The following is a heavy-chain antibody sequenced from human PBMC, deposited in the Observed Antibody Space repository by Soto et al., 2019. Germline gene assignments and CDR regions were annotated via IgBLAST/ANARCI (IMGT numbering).Heavy chain of an antibody. CDR2: IFYSGST. CDR1: GGSISNYY. V-gene: IGHV4-59*03. D-gene: IGHD2-15*01. J-gene: IGHJ5*02. CDR3: ATLPPRIEVVKTEIPA. Sequence: PSETLSLTCTVSGGSISNYYWSWIRQPPGRGLEWIGHIFYSGSTNYNPALKSRVTISVDTSKSQFSLKLSSVTAADTAVYYCATLPPRIEVVKTEIPAWGQGTLVTVSS.